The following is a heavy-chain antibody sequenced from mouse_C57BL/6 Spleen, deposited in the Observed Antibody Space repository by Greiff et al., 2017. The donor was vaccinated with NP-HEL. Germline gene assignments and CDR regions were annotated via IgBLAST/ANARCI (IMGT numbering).Heavy chain of an antibody. CDR3: TRRAGFAY. J-gene: IGHJ3*01. CDR2: IDPETGGT. V-gene: IGHV1-15*01. Sequence: VQLQQSGAELVRPGASVTLSCKASGYTFTDYEMHWVQQTPVHGLEWIGAIDPETGGTAYNQSFKGKAILTADKSSSTAYMELRSLTAEDSAVYYCTRRAGFAYWGQGTLVTVSA. CDR1: GYTFTDYE.